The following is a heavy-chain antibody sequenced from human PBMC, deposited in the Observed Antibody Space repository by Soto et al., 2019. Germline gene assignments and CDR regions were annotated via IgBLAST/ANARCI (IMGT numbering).Heavy chain of an antibody. CDR1: GGSISPHY. Sequence: QVQLQESGPGLVKASETLSLTCTVSGGSISPHYWSWIRQPPGKGLEWIGYIYFGGSTTYNPSLKRRVTISVDTSKNQFSLRLSSVTAPDTAMYYCARDRYYGGADFWGQGTLVTVSS. CDR2: IYFGGST. V-gene: IGHV4-59*11. CDR3: ARDRYYGGADF. D-gene: IGHD3-10*01. J-gene: IGHJ4*02.